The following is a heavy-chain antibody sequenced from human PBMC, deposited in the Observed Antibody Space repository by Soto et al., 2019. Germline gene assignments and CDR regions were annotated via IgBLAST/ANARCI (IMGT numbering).Heavy chain of an antibody. V-gene: IGHV1-8*01. Sequence: ASVKISCKASGYSFTSYDINWVRQATGQGLEWMGWMDPKTGNTDYGQKFQGRVTMTRNTSISTAYMELSSLTSEDTAVYYCARGRGWRDYWGQGTLVTVSS. CDR1: GYSFTSYD. J-gene: IGHJ4*02. CDR2: MDPKTGNT. D-gene: IGHD6-19*01. CDR3: ARGRGWRDY.